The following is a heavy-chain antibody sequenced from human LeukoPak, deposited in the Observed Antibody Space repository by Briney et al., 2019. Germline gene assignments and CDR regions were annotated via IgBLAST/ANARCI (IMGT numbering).Heavy chain of an antibody. D-gene: IGHD3-22*01. V-gene: IGHV4-59*01. Sequence: SETLSLTCTVSGGSMSSYYWSWIRQPPGKGLEWIGYIYYSGSTNYNPSLKSRVTISVDTSKNQFSLKPSSVTAADTAVYYCARVNYYDSSGYYYPEYWGQGTLVTVSS. CDR2: IYYSGST. J-gene: IGHJ4*02. CDR3: ARVNYYDSSGYYYPEY. CDR1: GGSMSSYY.